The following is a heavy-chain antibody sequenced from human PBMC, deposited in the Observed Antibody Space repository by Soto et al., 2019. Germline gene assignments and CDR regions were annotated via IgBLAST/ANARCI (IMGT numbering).Heavy chain of an antibody. D-gene: IGHD5-12*01. CDR3: ATNEGRDGYSFDY. CDR1: VVTFTRQD. V-gene: IGHV1-69*13. J-gene: IGHJ4*02. CDR2: IIPIFGTP. Sequence: SLKVSCKASVVTFTRQDMRWVRQAPGQGLEWMGGIIPIFGTPQYAEKFQDRVTITADESTSTAYMELSSLTSEDTAVYYCATNEGRDGYSFDYWGQGTLVTGSS.